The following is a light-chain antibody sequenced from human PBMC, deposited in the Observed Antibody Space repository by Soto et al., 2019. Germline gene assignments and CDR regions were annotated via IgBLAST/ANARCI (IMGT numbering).Light chain of an antibody. CDR2: GAS. Sequence: EIVLTQSPGTLSLSPGERATLSCRASQSVSSSYLAWYQQKPGQAPRLLIYGASTRATGIPDRFSGSGSGADFTLTISRLEPEDFGVYYCQQYDGSLGLTFGGVTKVEIK. CDR3: QQYDGSLGLT. V-gene: IGKV3-20*01. CDR1: QSVSSSY. J-gene: IGKJ4*01.